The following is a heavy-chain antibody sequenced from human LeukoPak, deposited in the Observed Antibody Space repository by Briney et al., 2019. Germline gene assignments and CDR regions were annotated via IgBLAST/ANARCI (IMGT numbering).Heavy chain of an antibody. D-gene: IGHD3-22*01. J-gene: IGHJ4*02. CDR3: ATPGRSYDSSGYYWN. CDR2: ISSSSSYI. CDR1: GFTFSSYS. V-gene: IGHV3-21*04. Sequence: GSLRLSCAASGFTFSSYSMNWVRQAPGKGLEWVSSISSSSSYIYYADSVKGRFTISRDNSKNTLYLQMNSLRAEDTAVYYCATPGRSYDSSGYYWNWGQGTLVTVSS.